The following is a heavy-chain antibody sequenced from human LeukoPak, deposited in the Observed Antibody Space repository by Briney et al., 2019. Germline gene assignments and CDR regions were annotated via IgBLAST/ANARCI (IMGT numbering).Heavy chain of an antibody. CDR1: GFTFDDYA. Sequence: GGSLRLSCAASGFTFDDYAMHWVRQAPGKGLEWVSGISWNSGSIGYADSVKGRFTISRDNAKNSLYLQMNSLRAEDTALYYCAKGRGYSYDLTNNFDYWGQGTLVTVSS. J-gene: IGHJ4*02. V-gene: IGHV3-9*01. CDR3: AKGRGYSYDLTNNFDY. CDR2: ISWNSGSI. D-gene: IGHD5-18*01.